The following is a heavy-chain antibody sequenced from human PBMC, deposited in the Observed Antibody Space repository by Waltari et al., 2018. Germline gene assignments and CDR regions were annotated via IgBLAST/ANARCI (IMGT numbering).Heavy chain of an antibody. D-gene: IGHD5-12*01. Sequence: QVQLQESGPGLVKPSETLSLTCTVSGGSLSSYYWSWIRQPPGKGMEWIGYIYYSGSTNYNPSLKSRVTISVDTSKNQFSLKLSSVTAADTAVYYCARDANPSTVEMATIRPGTFDYWGQGTLVTVSS. CDR2: IYYSGST. J-gene: IGHJ4*02. CDR1: GGSLSSYY. V-gene: IGHV4-59*01. CDR3: ARDANPSTVEMATIRPGTFDY.